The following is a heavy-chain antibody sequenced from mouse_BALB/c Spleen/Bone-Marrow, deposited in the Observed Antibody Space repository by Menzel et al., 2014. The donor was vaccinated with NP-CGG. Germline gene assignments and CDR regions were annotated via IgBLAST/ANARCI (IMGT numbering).Heavy chain of an antibody. J-gene: IGHJ3*01. V-gene: IGHV1-4*02. Sequence: AELARPGASVKMSCKASGYTFTSYTIQWVKQRPGQGLEWIGYINPSSGYTDYNQKFKDKTTLTADKSSNTAYMQLTSLTSEDSAVYSCAREARTGAWFTYWGQGTLVTVSA. CDR3: AREARTGAWFTY. D-gene: IGHD4-1*01. CDR1: GYTFTSYT. CDR2: INPSSGYT.